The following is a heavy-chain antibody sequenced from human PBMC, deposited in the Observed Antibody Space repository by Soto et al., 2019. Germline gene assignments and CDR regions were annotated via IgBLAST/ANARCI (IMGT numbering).Heavy chain of an antibody. CDR3: PRWDYGDDARFDY. Sequence: QVQLVQSGAEVKKSGASVKVSCKASGYTFTSHDINWVRQATGQGLEWMGWMNPNSGNTGYAQKCQGRVTMTRNTSISTAYMELSSLRSEDTAVYYCPRWDYGDDARFDYWGQGTLVTVSS. J-gene: IGHJ4*02. CDR2: MNPNSGNT. D-gene: IGHD4-17*01. CDR1: GYTFTSHD. V-gene: IGHV1-8*01.